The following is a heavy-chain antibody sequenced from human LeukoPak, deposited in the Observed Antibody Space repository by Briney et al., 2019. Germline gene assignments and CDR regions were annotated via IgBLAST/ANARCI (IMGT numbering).Heavy chain of an antibody. CDR3: ARLRYYDNSGYYYGRSGFLDT. J-gene: IGHJ5*02. Sequence: SGTLSLTCTVSGGSISSYYWSWIRQPPGKGLEWIGYIYYSGSTNYNPSLKSRVTISVDTSKNQFSLKLSSVTAADAAVYYCARLRYYDNSGYYYGRSGFLDTWRQGTLVTVSS. D-gene: IGHD3-22*01. CDR1: GGSISSYY. V-gene: IGHV4-59*08. CDR2: IYYSGST.